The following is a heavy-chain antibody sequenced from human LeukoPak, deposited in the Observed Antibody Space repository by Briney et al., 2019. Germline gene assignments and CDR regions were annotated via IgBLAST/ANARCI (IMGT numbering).Heavy chain of an antibody. Sequence: SQTLSLTCAVSGGSISSGGYSWSWIRQPPGKGLEWIGYIYHSGSTYYNPSLKSRVTISVDRSKNQFSLKLSSVTAADTAVYYCASMSSGYDLWGQGTLVNVSS. CDR3: ASMSSGYDL. CDR1: GGSISSGGYS. CDR2: IYHSGST. D-gene: IGHD5-12*01. J-gene: IGHJ4*02. V-gene: IGHV4-30-2*01.